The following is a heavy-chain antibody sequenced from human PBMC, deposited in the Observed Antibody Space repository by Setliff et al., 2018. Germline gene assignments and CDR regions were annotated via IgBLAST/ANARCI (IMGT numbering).Heavy chain of an antibody. CDR3: ARDRWVGATSDLDN. J-gene: IGHJ4*02. CDR2: ISSDGNTK. V-gene: IGHV3-30*14. D-gene: IGHD1-26*01. Sequence: GSLRLSCAASGFTFSKHAFHWVRQAPGKGLEWVAVISSDGNTKKFADSVEGRITISRDNSKRSLYLQLDKVRPDDTAIYYCARDRWVGATSDLDNWGQGSLVTVS. CDR1: GFTFSKHA.